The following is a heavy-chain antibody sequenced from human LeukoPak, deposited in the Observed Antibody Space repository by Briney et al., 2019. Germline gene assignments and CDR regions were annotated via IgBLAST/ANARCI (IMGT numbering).Heavy chain of an antibody. V-gene: IGHV1-46*01. CDR3: ARGRRQQLSRGHYYYYMDV. D-gene: IGHD6-13*01. CDR2: INPSGGTT. J-gene: IGHJ6*03. CDR1: GYTFTNYY. Sequence: GASVKVSCKASGYTFTNYYMHWVRQAPGQGLEWMGIINPSGGTTTYAQKFQGRVTITRNTSISTAYMELSSLRSEDTAVYYCARGRRQQLSRGHYYYYMDVWGKGTTVTVSS.